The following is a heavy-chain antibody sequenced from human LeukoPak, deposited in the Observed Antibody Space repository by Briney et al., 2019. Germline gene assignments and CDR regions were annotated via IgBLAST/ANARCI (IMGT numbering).Heavy chain of an antibody. CDR1: GFTFSSYA. V-gene: IGHV3-23*01. D-gene: IGHD3-3*01. CDR2: ISGSGGST. CDR3: AKRSGPTVYYYMVV. Sequence: PGGSLRLSCAASGFTFSSYAMSWVRQAPGKGLEWVSAISGSGGSTYYADSVKGRFTISRDNSKNTLYLQMNSLRAEDTAVYYCAKRSGPTVYYYMVVWGKGTTVTVSS. J-gene: IGHJ6*03.